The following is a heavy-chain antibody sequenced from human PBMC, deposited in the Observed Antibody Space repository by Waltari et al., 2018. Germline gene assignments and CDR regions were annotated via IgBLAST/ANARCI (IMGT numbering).Heavy chain of an antibody. J-gene: IGHJ4*02. D-gene: IGHD3-3*01. V-gene: IGHV4-39*07. Sequence: QVQLQESGPGLVKPSGTLSLTCTVSGGSISSSSYYWGWIRQPPGKGLEWIGRIYYSWITYYNPSLKSRVTISVATAKNQFSLKLSSVTAADTAVYYCARLADYDFWSGYYRASPGADYWGQGTLVTVSS. CDR1: GGSISSSSYY. CDR3: ARLADYDFWSGYYRASPGADY. CDR2: IYYSWIT.